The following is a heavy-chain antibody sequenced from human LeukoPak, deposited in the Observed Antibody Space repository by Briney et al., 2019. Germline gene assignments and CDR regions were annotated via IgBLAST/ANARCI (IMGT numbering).Heavy chain of an antibody. D-gene: IGHD3-22*01. J-gene: IGHJ4*02. Sequence: GGSLRLSCAASGFTFSTYWMSWVRQAPGKGLEWVANVKEDGSEKYYGDSVKGRFTISRDNAKNSLYLQMNSLRAEDTAVYYCARDSSGYQWGQGTLVTVSS. CDR2: VKEDGSEK. CDR3: ARDSSGYQ. CDR1: GFTFSTYW. V-gene: IGHV3-7*01.